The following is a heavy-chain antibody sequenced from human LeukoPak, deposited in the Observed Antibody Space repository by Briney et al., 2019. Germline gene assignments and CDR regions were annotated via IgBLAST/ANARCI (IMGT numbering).Heavy chain of an antibody. J-gene: IGHJ4*02. Sequence: PSETLSLTCTVSGGSISSYYWSWIRQPPGKGLEWIGYIYYSGSTNYNPSLKSRVTISVDTSKNQFSLKLSSVTAADTAVYYCARDPRYDSSGYYGTRAFDYWGQGTLVTVSS. CDR1: GGSISSYY. CDR2: IYYSGST. V-gene: IGHV4-59*12. D-gene: IGHD3-22*01. CDR3: ARDPRYDSSGYYGTRAFDY.